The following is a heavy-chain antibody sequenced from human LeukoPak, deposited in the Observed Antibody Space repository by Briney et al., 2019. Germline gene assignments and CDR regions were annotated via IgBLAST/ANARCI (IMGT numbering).Heavy chain of an antibody. D-gene: IGHD2-2*01. CDR3: AKDHCSSTSCYAGTYFDY. CDR2: ISGSGGST. J-gene: IGHJ4*02. V-gene: IGHV3-23*01. Sequence: GSLRLSCAASGFTFSSYAMHWVRQAPGKGLEWVTAISGSGGSTYYADSVKGRFTISRDNSKNTLYLQMNSLRAEDTAVYYCAKDHCSSTSCYAGTYFDYWGQGTLVTVSS. CDR1: GFTFSSYA.